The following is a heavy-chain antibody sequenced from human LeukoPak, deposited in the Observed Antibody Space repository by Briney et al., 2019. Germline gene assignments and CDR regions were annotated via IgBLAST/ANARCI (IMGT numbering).Heavy chain of an antibody. Sequence: GGSLRLSCSASGFTFSSYAMHWVRQAPGKGLEYVSAVTNNGGITYYADSVKGRFTISRDNSKNTLSLQMSSLRAEDTAVYYCVEGYYYGSGSPFDYWGQGTLVTVSS. J-gene: IGHJ4*02. CDR1: GFTFSSYA. D-gene: IGHD3-10*01. CDR2: VTNNGGIT. CDR3: VEGYYYGSGSPFDY. V-gene: IGHV3-64D*09.